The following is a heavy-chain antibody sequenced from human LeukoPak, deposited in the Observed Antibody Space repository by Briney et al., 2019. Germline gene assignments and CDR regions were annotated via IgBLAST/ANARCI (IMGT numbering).Heavy chain of an antibody. CDR1: GFTFSSYW. Sequence: GGSLRLSCAASGFTFSSYWMSWVRQAPGKGLEWVANIKQDGSEKYYVDSVKGRFTISRDNAKNSLYLQMNSLRAEDTAVYYCARDPYPSRADYMDVWGKGTTVTVSS. CDR2: IKQDGSEK. J-gene: IGHJ6*03. V-gene: IGHV3-7*01. CDR3: ARDPYPSRADYMDV. D-gene: IGHD2-21*01.